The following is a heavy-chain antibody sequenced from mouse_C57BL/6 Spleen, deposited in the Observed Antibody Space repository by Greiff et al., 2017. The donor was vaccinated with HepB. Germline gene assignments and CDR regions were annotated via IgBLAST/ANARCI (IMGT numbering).Heavy chain of an antibody. J-gene: IGHJ2*01. CDR2: IDPETGGT. V-gene: IGHV1-15*01. CDR3: TRRPD. CDR1: GYTFTDYE. Sequence: VKLQESGAELVRPGASVTLSCKASGYTFTDYEMHWVKQTPVHGLEWIGAIDPETGGTAYNQKFKGKAILTADKSSSTAYMELRILTSEDSAVYYCTRRPDWGQGTTLTVSS.